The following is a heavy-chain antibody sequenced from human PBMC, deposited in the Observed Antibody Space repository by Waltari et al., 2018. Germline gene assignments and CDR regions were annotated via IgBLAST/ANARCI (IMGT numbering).Heavy chain of an antibody. Sequence: QVQLQQWGAGLVKPPETMSLTCAFYGGSFTTYYWSWIRQSPGKGLEWVGQIRHGGSAYYNPSLKSRVTMSLDTSKNQLSLKMTSVTAADTAVYYCARHGGYAQDLWGRGTLVTVSS. D-gene: IGHD5-12*01. V-gene: IGHV4-34*02. CDR1: GGSFTTYY. CDR3: ARHGGYAQDL. CDR2: IRHGGSA. J-gene: IGHJ2*01.